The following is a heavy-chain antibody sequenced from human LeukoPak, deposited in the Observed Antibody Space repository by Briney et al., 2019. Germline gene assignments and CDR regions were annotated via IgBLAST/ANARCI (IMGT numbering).Heavy chain of an antibody. CDR3: AREGGPYRPLDY. Sequence: PSETLSLTCGVSGSSITHTNYWTWVRQPPGKGLEWIGEVNLQGSTNYNPSLMGRVAISVDKAENHVSLQLTSVTAADTAVYYCAREGGPYRPLDYSGQGTLVTVSS. CDR2: VNLQGST. CDR1: GSSITHTNY. J-gene: IGHJ4*02. V-gene: IGHV4-4*02.